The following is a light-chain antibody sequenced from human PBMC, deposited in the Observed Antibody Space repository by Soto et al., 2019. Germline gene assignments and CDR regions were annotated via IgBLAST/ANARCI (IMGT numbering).Light chain of an antibody. CDR2: GAS. J-gene: IGKJ1*01. CDR3: QQYGSSLT. V-gene: IGKV3-20*01. CDR1: QSVSSSY. Sequence: EIVLTQSPGTLSLSPGERATLSCRASQSVSSSYLAWYQQKPGQAPMLLIYGASSRATGSPDRFSGSGSRTDFTLTISRREPEDFAVYYWQQYGSSLTFGQGTKVEIK.